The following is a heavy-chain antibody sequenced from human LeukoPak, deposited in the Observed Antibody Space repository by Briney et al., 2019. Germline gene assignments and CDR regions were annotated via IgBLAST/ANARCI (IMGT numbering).Heavy chain of an antibody. J-gene: IGHJ4*02. CDR2: IYYSGST. V-gene: IGHV4-39*01. Sequence: PSETLSLPCTVSGGSISSSSYYWGWIRQPPGKGLERIGSIYYSGSTYYNPSLKSRVPISVDTSKNQFSLKLSSVTAADTAVYYCARRGSRLPLDYWGQGTLVTVSS. D-gene: IGHD4-11*01. CDR1: GGSISSSSYY. CDR3: ARRGSRLPLDY.